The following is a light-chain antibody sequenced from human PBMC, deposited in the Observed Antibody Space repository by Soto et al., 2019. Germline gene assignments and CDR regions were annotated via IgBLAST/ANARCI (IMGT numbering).Light chain of an antibody. J-gene: IGKJ2*01. CDR1: QSINSD. CDR3: QQYNNWPPNT. CDR2: GAS. Sequence: EIVMTQSPDTLSVSPGETTRLSCRASQSINSDVAWYQQKVGQTPRLLIHGASTRATGIAARFSGSGSGTEFTLTISSLQSEDFAVYYCQQYNNWPPNTFGQGTKVDIK. V-gene: IGKV3D-15*01.